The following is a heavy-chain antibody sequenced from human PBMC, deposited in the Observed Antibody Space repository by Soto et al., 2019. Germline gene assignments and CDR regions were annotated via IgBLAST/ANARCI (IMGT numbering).Heavy chain of an antibody. V-gene: IGHV4-4*02. D-gene: IGHD1-1*01. CDR3: ARQLERGGLPEGFEY. J-gene: IGHJ4*02. CDR2: IFHSGTT. Sequence: QVQLQESGPGLVEPSGTLSLTCIVSGDSISSSHWWSWVRQPPGKGLEWIGEIFHSGTTEYNPSLESRVTMSVDKSNNQLSLKLSSVTAADTAVYYCARQLERGGLPEGFEYWGQGTLATVSS. CDR1: GDSISSSHW.